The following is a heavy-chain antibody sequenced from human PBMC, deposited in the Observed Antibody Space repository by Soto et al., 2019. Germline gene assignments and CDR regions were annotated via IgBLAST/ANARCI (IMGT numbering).Heavy chain of an antibody. CDR2: INPSTLVT. CDR1: GYTLTHYY. Sequence: QVQLVQSGAEVKKPGASVKVSCKASGYTLTHYYMHWVRQAPEQGPEWVGVINPSTLVTSYAQKFQGRVTMTRDTSTSTGYMELNSLIPEDTAVYYCARNGQTYDYYFFGNWGQGTLVTVSS. CDR3: ARNGQTYDYYFFGN. J-gene: IGHJ4*02. V-gene: IGHV1-46*01. D-gene: IGHD5-12*01.